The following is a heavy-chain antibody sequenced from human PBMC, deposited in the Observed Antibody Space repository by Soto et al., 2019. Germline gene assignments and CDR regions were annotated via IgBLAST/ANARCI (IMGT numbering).Heavy chain of an antibody. CDR3: ARAYSGRLPRRADYYYAMDV. V-gene: IGHV3-13*05. CDR1: GLTLSAYD. CDR2: LGAADDP. J-gene: IGHJ6*02. D-gene: IGHD2-15*01. Sequence: GSLRLSCAAAGLTLSAYDMHWVRQAEGRGLEGVSALGAADDPYYLVSVKGRFTISRENAKNSLYLQMNNLRAGATAVYYCARAYSGRLPRRADYYYAMDVWGQGTTVTVYS.